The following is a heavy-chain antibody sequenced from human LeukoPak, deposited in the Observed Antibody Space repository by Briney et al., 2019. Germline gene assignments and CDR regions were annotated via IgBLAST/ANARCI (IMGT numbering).Heavy chain of an antibody. J-gene: IGHJ4*02. Sequence: GGSLRLSCAASGFTFSSQWMHWVRQAPGEGLVWVSRISGDGSNTHYADSVKGRFTISRDNARNTLYLQMNSLRVEDTAAYYCCGSGSYFSSDYWGQGTLVTVSS. CDR1: GFTFSSQW. D-gene: IGHD3-10*01. CDR3: CGSGSYFSSDY. V-gene: IGHV3-74*01. CDR2: ISGDGSNT.